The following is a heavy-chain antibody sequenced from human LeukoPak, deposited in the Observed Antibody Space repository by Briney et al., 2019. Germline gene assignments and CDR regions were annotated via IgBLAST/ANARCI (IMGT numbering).Heavy chain of an antibody. CDR3: ARLYSKEVANFDF. CDR1: GGSISSYY. Sequence: SETLSLTCTVSGGSISSYYWSWIRQPPGKGLEWIGYIYYSGSTNYNPSLKSRVNISVDASKNQFSLRLTSVTAADTAVYYCARLYSKEVANFDFWGQGTLVTVSS. CDR2: IYYSGST. J-gene: IGHJ4*02. D-gene: IGHD4-11*01. V-gene: IGHV4-59*01.